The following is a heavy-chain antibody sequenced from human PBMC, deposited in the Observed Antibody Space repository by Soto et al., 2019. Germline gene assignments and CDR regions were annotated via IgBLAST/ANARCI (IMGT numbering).Heavy chain of an antibody. J-gene: IGHJ4*02. CDR1: GFTFSSYS. D-gene: IGHD2-21*01. Sequence: GGSLRLSCAASGFTFSSYSMNWVRQAPGKGLEWVSSISSSSSYIYYADSVKGRVTMTEDTSTDTAYMELSSLRSEDTAVYYCATATLILWGQGTLVTVSS. CDR3: ATATLIL. V-gene: IGHV3-21*04. CDR2: ISSSSSYI.